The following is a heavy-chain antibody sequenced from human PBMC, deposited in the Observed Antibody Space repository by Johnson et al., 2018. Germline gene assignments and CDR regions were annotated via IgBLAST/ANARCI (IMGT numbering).Heavy chain of an antibody. CDR1: GFIVDNAW. D-gene: IGHD2-8*01. J-gene: IGHJ4*02. CDR3: SPTPEKWYLVS. V-gene: IGHV3-15*07. CDR2: IKSRNAGGTT. Sequence: VQLGESGGGLVKPGGSLRLSCAASGFIVDNAWMNWVRQAPGKGLEWVGRIKSRNAGGTTDYAAPVQGRFAISRDDSKNTLFLQMNRLKSEDTAVYYCSPTPEKWYLVSWGQGTLVTVSS.